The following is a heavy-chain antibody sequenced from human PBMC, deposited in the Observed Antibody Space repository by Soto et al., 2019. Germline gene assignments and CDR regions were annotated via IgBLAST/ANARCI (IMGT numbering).Heavy chain of an antibody. Sequence: QVQLQQWGAGLLKPSETLSLTCAVYGGPFSGYYWSWIRQPPGKGLEWIGEINHRGSTNYNPSLKRRVTISVDTSKNQFSLKLNSVTAADTAVYYCARGSRVKIPAASGRDYYYHGLDVWGQGTAVTVSS. CDR3: ARGSRVKIPAASGRDYYYHGLDV. D-gene: IGHD6-25*01. J-gene: IGHJ6*02. CDR2: INHRGST. V-gene: IGHV4-34*01. CDR1: GGPFSGYY.